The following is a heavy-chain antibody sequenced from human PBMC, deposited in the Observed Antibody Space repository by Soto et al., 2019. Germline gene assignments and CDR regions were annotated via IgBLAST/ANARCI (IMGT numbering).Heavy chain of an antibody. CDR3: ARDSRRSSSSLSNWFDP. CDR2: IYYSGST. J-gene: IGHJ5*02. CDR1: GGSISSYY. D-gene: IGHD6-6*01. Sequence: SEPLSLTCTVSGGSISSYYWSWIRQPPGKGLEWIGYIYYSGSTNYNPSLKSRGTISVDTSKNKFSLKLSSVTAADTAVYYCARDSRRSSSSLSNWFDPWGQGTLVTVSS. V-gene: IGHV4-59*01.